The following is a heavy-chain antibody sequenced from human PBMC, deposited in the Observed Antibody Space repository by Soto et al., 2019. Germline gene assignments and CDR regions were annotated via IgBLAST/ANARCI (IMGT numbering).Heavy chain of an antibody. Sequence: LSLTCAVSGYSISSGYYWGWIRQPPGKGLEWIGSIYHSGSTYYNPSLKSRVTISVDTSKNQFSLKLSSVTAADTAVYYCARVASGDSSGYYYALFDYWGQGTLVTVSS. CDR2: IYHSGST. J-gene: IGHJ4*02. V-gene: IGHV4-38-2*01. D-gene: IGHD3-22*01. CDR1: GYSISSGYY. CDR3: ARVASGDSSGYYYALFDY.